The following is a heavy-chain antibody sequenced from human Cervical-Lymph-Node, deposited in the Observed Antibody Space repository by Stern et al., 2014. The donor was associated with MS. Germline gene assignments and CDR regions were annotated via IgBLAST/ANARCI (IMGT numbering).Heavy chain of an antibody. CDR3: ARGHIPYAYNYLFDS. D-gene: IGHD5-24*01. V-gene: IGHV3-33*01. CDR1: GFTFRSYG. CDR2: VWYDGSTA. J-gene: IGHJ4*02. Sequence: VQLVESGGGVVQPGTSLRLSCAASGFTFRSYGMHWVRQAPGKGLEWVALVWYDGSTAYYRNSVKGRFTISRDNSNNTLFLQMNSLTAEDTAVYYCARGHIPYAYNYLFDSWGQGTLVTVSS.